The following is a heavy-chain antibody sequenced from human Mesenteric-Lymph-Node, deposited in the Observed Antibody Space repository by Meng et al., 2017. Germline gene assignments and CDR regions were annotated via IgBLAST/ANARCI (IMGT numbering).Heavy chain of an antibody. CDR2: SYSESSGGAA. D-gene: IGHD4-17*01. CDR3: TPEATTMTTFVF. Sequence: GESLKISCAASGFTFTGTWMSWVRQAPGKGLEWVGRSYSESSGGAAGYAAPVKGRFTISRDDSKATVFLQMNNVESEDTAVYYCTPEATTMTTFVFGGEGTLVTVSS. V-gene: IGHV3-15*01. J-gene: IGHJ4*02. CDR1: GFTFTGTW.